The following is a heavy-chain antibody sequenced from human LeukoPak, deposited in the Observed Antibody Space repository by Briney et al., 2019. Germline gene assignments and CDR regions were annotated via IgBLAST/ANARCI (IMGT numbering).Heavy chain of an antibody. CDR3: AREGSYCWTFDY. Sequence: GSVQVSCKASGYTFTSYYIHWVRQAPGQGLEWMGIINPSGGSTSFAQKFQGRVTMTRDTSTRTVYMELSSLRSEDTAVYYCAREGSYCWTFDYWGQGTLVTFSS. V-gene: IGHV1-46*01. CDR2: INPSGGST. J-gene: IGHJ4*02. CDR1: GYTFTSYY. D-gene: IGHD1-26*01.